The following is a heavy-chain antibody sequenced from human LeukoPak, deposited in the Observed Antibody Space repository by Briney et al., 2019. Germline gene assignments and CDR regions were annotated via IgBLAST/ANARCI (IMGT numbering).Heavy chain of an antibody. CDR3: AKVKGYDSSGYYLYYFAY. Sequence: PGGSLRLSCAASGFTFSSYAMSWVRRAPGKGLEGVSAISGSGGSTYYADSVKGRFTISRDNSKNTLYLQMNSLRAEDTAVYYCAKVKGYDSSGYYLYYFAYWGQGTLVTVSS. CDR2: ISGSGGST. V-gene: IGHV3-23*01. CDR1: GFTFSSYA. J-gene: IGHJ4*02. D-gene: IGHD3-22*01.